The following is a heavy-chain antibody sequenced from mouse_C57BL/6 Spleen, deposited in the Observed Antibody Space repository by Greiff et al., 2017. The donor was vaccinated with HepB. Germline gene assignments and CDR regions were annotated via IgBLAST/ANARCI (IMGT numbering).Heavy chain of an antibody. CDR1: GFSINSDCY. CDR2: TFYSGIT. D-gene: IGHD2-5*01. J-gene: IGHJ4*01. V-gene: IGHV3-3*01. CDR3: ARVPYSNYGYYAMDY. Sequence: EVQLQQSGPSLVRPSQTLSLTCTVTGFSINSDCYWIWIRQFPGNKLEYIGYTFYSGITYYNPSLESRTYITRDTSKNQFSLKLSSVTTEDTATYYCARVPYSNYGYYAMDYWGQGTSVTVSS.